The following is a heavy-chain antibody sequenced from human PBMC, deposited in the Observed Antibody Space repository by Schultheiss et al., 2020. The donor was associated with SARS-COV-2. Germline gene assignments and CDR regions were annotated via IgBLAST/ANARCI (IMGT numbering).Heavy chain of an antibody. CDR1: GYTFTSYG. D-gene: IGHD6-13*01. V-gene: IGHV1-18*01. CDR3: ARDEQQLFNWFDP. J-gene: IGHJ5*02. Sequence: ASVKVSCKASGYTFTSYGISWVRQAPGQGLEWVGWINAGNGDTRYSQKFQGRVTITRDTSASTAYMEMSSLRSEDTAVYYCARDEQQLFNWFDPWGQGTLVTVSS. CDR2: INAGNGDT.